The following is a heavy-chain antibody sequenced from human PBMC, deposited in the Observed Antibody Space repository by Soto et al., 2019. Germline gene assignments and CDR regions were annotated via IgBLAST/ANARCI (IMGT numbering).Heavy chain of an antibody. CDR3: ADETTYSGYDPQPT. D-gene: IGHD5-12*01. Sequence: VQLVESGGGLVKPGGSLRLSCATSGFPFSHAWMNWVRQVPGRGLEWVGLIKSKAEGGATDYAAPAKGRFTISREDSTSTVVLQKDSLKTEDTAVYYCADETTYSGYDPQPTWGQGALVTVAS. J-gene: IGHJ4*02. CDR2: IKSKAEGGAT. CDR1: GFPFSHAW. V-gene: IGHV3-15*01.